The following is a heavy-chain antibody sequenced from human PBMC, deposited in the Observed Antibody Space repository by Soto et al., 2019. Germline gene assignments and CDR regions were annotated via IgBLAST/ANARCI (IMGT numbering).Heavy chain of an antibody. CDR2: TYYRSKWYN. D-gene: IGHD2-15*01. Sequence: SQTLSLTCXISGDSVSSNSAAWNWIRQSPSRGLEWLGRTYYRSKWYNDYAVSVKSRITINPDTSKNQFSLQLNSVTPEDTAVYYCARSLRYCSGGSCYSGYYGMDVWGQGTTVTVSS. CDR3: ARSLRYCSGGSCYSGYYGMDV. CDR1: GDSVSSNSAA. V-gene: IGHV6-1*01. J-gene: IGHJ6*02.